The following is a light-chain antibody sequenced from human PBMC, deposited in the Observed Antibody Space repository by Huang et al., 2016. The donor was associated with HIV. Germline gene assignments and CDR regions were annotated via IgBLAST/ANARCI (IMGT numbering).Light chain of an antibody. Sequence: DIQMTQSPSSVSASVGDRVVISRRASQSISGDLNWYQQSPGKPPNLLIYAASSVQGGVPSRFSGSESGTDFTLTITNLQPEDSATYYCQQSSSTPWTFGPGTKVEVK. V-gene: IGKV1-39*01. CDR1: QSISGD. J-gene: IGKJ1*01. CDR3: QQSSSTPWT. CDR2: AAS.